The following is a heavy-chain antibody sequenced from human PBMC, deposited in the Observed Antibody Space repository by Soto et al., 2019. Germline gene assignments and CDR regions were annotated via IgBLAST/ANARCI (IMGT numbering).Heavy chain of an antibody. CDR2: IYYSGST. Sequence: PSETLSLSCTVSGYSISSSSYFWGWVRQPPGKGLEWIGSIYYSGSTYYNPSLKSRVTISVDTSKNQFSLKLSSVTAADTAMYYCASSDRNLWFDPWGQGTLVTVSS. J-gene: IGHJ5*02. D-gene: IGHD3-16*02. CDR1: GYSISSSSYF. V-gene: IGHV4-39*07. CDR3: ASSDRNLWFDP.